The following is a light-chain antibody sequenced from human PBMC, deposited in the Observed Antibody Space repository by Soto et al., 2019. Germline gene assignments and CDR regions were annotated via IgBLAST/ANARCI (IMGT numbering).Light chain of an antibody. CDR2: EVS. CDR1: SNDVGSYNL. CDR3: CSYAGSGTYV. Sequence: QSVLTQPASVSGSPEQSITISCTGTSNDVGSYNLVSWYQQHPGKAPKLMIYEVSKRPSGVSNRFSGSKSGNTASLTISGLQSEYEADYYCCSYAGSGTYVFGTGTKVTVL. V-gene: IGLV2-23*02. J-gene: IGLJ1*01.